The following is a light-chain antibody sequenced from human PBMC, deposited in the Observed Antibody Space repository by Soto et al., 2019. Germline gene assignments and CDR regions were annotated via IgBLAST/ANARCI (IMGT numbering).Light chain of an antibody. CDR1: QTISSW. J-gene: IGKJ1*01. Sequence: RMSEAPGTRFGSVGGRVTITCRASQTISSWLAWYQQKPGKAPKLLIYKASTLKSGVPSRFSGSGSGTEFTLTISSLQPDDFATYYCQHYNSYSEAFGQGTKVDIK. CDR2: KAS. CDR3: QHYNSYSEA. V-gene: IGKV1-5*03.